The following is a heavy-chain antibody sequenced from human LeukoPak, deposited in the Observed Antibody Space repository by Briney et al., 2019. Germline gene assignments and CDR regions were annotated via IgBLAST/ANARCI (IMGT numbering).Heavy chain of an antibody. CDR3: ARERAADTFDY. CDR2: TYYRSKWYN. V-gene: IGHV6-1*01. Sequence: SQTLSLTCAISGDSVSGDSGAWHWIRQSPSRGLEWLGRTYYRSKWYNDYAVSVNSRITINPDTSKNQFTLQLNSVIPEDTAVYYCARERAADTFDYWGQGTLVTVSS. J-gene: IGHJ4*02. CDR1: GDSVSGDSGA. D-gene: IGHD6-13*01.